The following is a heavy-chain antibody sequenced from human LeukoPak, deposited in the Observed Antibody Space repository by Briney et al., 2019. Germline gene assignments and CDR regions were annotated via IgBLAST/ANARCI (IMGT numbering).Heavy chain of an antibody. D-gene: IGHD3-10*01. Sequence: GGSLRLSCAASGFTFSSYGMHWVRQAPGKGLEWVASIKQDGSEKYYVDSVKGRFTFSRGNAKNSLYLQMDSLRAEDTAVYYCARDKSAGADTGSSFYYWGQGALVTVSS. CDR3: ARDKSAGADTGSSFYY. J-gene: IGHJ4*02. CDR2: IKQDGSEK. CDR1: GFTFSSYG. V-gene: IGHV3-7*03.